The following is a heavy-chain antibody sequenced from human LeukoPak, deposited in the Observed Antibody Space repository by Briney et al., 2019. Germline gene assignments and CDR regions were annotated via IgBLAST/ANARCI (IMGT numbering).Heavy chain of an antibody. CDR2: IRYDGSNK. J-gene: IGHJ4*02. D-gene: IGHD6-13*01. CDR1: EFTFSSYV. Sequence: PGGSLRLSCAVSEFTFSSYVMHWVRQAPGRGLEWVAFIRYDGSNKYYSDSVKGRFTISRDNARNSLYLQMNSLRAEDTAVYYCARDARYSSSWHWSFDYWGQGTLVTVSS. CDR3: ARDARYSSSWHWSFDY. V-gene: IGHV3-30*02.